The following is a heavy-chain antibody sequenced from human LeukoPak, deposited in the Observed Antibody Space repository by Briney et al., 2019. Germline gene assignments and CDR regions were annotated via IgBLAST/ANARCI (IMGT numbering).Heavy chain of an antibody. J-gene: IGHJ3*02. CDR1: GFTVSSNY. CDR2: IYSGGST. V-gene: IGHV3-66*01. D-gene: IGHD6-19*01. CDR3: ARYMGYSSGWYVAFDI. Sequence: GGSLRLSCAASGFTVSSNYMSWVRQAPGKGQEWVSIIYSGGSTYYADSVRGRFIISRDNPKNTVYLQMNSLRAEDTAVYYCARYMGYSSGWYVAFDIWGQGTMVTVSS.